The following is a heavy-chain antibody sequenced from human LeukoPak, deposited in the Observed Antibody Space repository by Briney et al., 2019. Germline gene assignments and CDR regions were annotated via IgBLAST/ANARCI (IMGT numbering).Heavy chain of an antibody. CDR2: ISGSSSTI. D-gene: IGHD3-10*01. V-gene: IGHV3-48*01. CDR3: ARGQMVRGVNPDGSYYYYGMDV. Sequence: PGGSLRLSCAASGFTFSSYSMNWVRQAPGKGLEWVSYISGSSSTIYYADSVKGRFTISRDNAKNSLYVQMNSLRADDTAVYYCARGQMVRGVNPDGSYYYYGMDVWGRGTTVTVSS. J-gene: IGHJ6*02. CDR1: GFTFSSYS.